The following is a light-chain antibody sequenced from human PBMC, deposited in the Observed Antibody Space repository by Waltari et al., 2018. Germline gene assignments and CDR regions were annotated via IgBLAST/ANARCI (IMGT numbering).Light chain of an antibody. CDR3: QQYDISPLT. Sequence: CRASQTVTTTYVACYQQKPGKAPTLLIYGASSRTTGIPDRFSGSGSETDFSLTISSLEPEDFAVYYCQQYDISPLTFGGGTKVEIK. CDR1: QTVTTTY. V-gene: IGKV3-20*01. J-gene: IGKJ4*01. CDR2: GAS.